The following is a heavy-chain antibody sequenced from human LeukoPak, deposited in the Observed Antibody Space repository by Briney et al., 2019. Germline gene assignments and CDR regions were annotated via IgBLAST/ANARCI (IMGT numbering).Heavy chain of an antibody. D-gene: IGHD6-13*01. CDR3: ARGSGIAAADDWFDP. CDR1: GYTFTSYY. J-gene: IGHJ5*02. V-gene: IGHV1-46*01. CDR2: INPSGGST. Sequence: ASVKVSCKASGYTFTSYYMHWVRQAPGQGLEWMGIINPSGGSTSYAQKFQGRVTMTRDTSTSTVYMELSSLRSEDTAVYYCARGSGIAAADDWFDPWGQGTLVTVSS.